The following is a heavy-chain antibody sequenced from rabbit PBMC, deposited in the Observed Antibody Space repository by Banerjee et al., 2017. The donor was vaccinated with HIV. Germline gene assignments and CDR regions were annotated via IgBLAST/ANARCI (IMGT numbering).Heavy chain of an antibody. V-gene: IGHV1S40*01. CDR1: GFSFSASYY. Sequence: QSLEESGGDLVKPGASLTLTCTASGFSFSASYYMCWVRQAPGKGLEWIACIYAGSNDITYYASWAKGRFTISKTSSTTVTLQMTSLTAADTATYFCARDLAGVIGWNFDLWGQGTLVTVS. J-gene: IGHJ4*01. CDR2: IYAGSNDIT. D-gene: IGHD4-1*01. CDR3: ARDLAGVIGWNFDL.